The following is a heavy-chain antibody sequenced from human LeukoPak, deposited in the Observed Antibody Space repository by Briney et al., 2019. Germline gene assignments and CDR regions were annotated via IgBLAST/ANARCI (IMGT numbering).Heavy chain of an antibody. J-gene: IGHJ4*02. CDR3: TRDVPRSSGYPDN. CDR1: GGSISSGDYY. D-gene: IGHD3-22*01. V-gene: IGHV4-30-4*01. Sequence: SETLSLTCTVSGGSISSGDYYWSWIRQPPGKGLEWIGYIYYSGSTYYNPSLKSRVTISVDTSKNQFSLKLSSVTAADTAVYYCTRDVPRSSGYPDNWGQGTLVTVSS. CDR2: IYYSGST.